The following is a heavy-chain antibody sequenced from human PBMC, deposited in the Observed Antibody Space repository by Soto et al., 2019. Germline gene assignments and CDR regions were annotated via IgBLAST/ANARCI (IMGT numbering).Heavy chain of an antibody. J-gene: IGHJ5*02. CDR3: ARVVVPTTATTSNGFAP. V-gene: IGHV1-46*01. CDR1: GYTFTTYY. D-gene: IGHD4-17*01. CDR2: INPSGGST. Sequence: QVQLVQSGADVKEPGASVKVSCKASGYTFTTYYLHWVRQAPGQGLEWMGIINPSGGSTNYAQRFQGRVTMPSDTSTSTVYMELSSLRADNTAVYYGARVVVPTTATTSNGFAPWGQGTLVTVSS.